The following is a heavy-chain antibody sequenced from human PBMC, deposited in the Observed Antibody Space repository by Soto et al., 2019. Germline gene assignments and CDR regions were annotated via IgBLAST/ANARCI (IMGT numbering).Heavy chain of an antibody. J-gene: IGHJ4*02. CDR2: ISWNSGTV. CDR1: GFTFDDYA. V-gene: IGHV3-9*01. CDR3: SKNVGHRSWNYGGLDY. D-gene: IGHD1-7*01. Sequence: EVQLVESGGDLVQPGRSLRLSCTASGFTFDDYAMHWVRQAPGKGLEWVSGISWNSGTVGYADSVKGRFTVSRDNAKNSLYLQMSSLRPEDTAFYYCSKNVGHRSWNYGGLDYWGQGTLVTVSS.